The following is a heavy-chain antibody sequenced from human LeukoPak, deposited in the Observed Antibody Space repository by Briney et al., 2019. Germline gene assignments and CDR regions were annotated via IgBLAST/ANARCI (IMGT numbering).Heavy chain of an antibody. CDR2: IRYDGSNK. D-gene: IGHD1-1*01. J-gene: IGHJ6*03. Sequence: GGSLRLSCAASGFTFSSYGMHWVRQAPGKGLEWVAFIRYDGSNKYYADSVKGRFTISRDNSKNTLYLQMNSLRAEDTAVYYCAKVSWNDPYYYYMDVWGKGTTVTVSS. CDR1: GFTFSSYG. V-gene: IGHV3-30*02. CDR3: AKVSWNDPYYYYMDV.